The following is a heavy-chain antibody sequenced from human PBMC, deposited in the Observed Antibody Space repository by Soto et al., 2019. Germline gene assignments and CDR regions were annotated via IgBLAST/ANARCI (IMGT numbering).Heavy chain of an antibody. D-gene: IGHD1-26*01. Sequence: PGGSLRLSCAASGFTFSTFYMTWVRQAPGKGLEWVSFLSSESTFISYADSVKGRFTISRDNSKKSLFLQMDSLRVEDTAVYYCARVRSGTYNAFDLWGQGTVVTVSS. CDR2: LSSESTFI. V-gene: IGHV3-11*06. J-gene: IGHJ3*01. CDR1: GFTFSTFY. CDR3: ARVRSGTYNAFDL.